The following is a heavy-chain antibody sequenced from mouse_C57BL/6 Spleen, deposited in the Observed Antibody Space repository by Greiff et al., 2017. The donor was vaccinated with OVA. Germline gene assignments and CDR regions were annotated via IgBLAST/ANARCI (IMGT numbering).Heavy chain of an antibody. D-gene: IGHD2-10*02. J-gene: IGHJ1*03. CDR1: GYTFTSYW. CDR3: ARRSIEYFDV. CDR2: IDPSDSET. Sequence: QVQLQQSGAELVRPGSSVKLSCKASGYTFTSYWMHWVKQRPIQGLEWIGNIDPSDSETHYNQKFKDKATLTVDKSSSTAYMQLSSLTSEDSAVYYCARRSIEYFDVWGTGTTVTVSS. V-gene: IGHV1-52*01.